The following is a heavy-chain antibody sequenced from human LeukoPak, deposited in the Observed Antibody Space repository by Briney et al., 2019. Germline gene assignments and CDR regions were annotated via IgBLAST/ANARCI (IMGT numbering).Heavy chain of an antibody. D-gene: IGHD2-15*01. CDR2: MSQDGHYV. J-gene: IGHJ4*02. V-gene: IGHV3-7*01. CDR1: GFNFGVYW. Sequence: GGSLRLSCAASGFNFGVYWMSWVRQAPGKGLEWVATMSQDGHYVYYVDSVKGRFYISRDNARNSLYLQIESLKAEDPAVYYFAREYSSSCAFWGQGALVTVSS. CDR3: AREYSSSCAF.